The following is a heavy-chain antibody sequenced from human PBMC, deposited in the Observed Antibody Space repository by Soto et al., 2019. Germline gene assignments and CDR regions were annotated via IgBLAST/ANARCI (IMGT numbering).Heavy chain of an antibody. V-gene: IGHV1-3*01. Sequence: QVQLVQTGAEVKEPGASVRVSCKASGYSFTTHSLHWARQAPGQGLEWMGWIIVSHGRPRYAPQFQSRLTFETDTLSTTAYMDLTRLTPEDTAVYYWARETADGVPGDFWGQGTPVVVSS. J-gene: IGHJ4*02. CDR2: IIVSHGRP. CDR3: ARETADGVPGDF. D-gene: IGHD4-17*01. CDR1: GYSFTTHS.